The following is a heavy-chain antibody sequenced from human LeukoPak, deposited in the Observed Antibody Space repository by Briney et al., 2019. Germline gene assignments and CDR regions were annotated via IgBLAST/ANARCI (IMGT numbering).Heavy chain of an antibody. CDR2: TYPGDSDT. CDR1: GYSFTSYW. V-gene: IGHV5-51*01. CDR3: AKIDRQYCSRSSCYALDY. Sequence: GDSLKISCKCSGYSFTSYWIGWVRQMPGQGLEWMGITYPGDSDTRYSPSFQGQVHISVDKSISTAYLQWSSLKASDTAIYYCAKIDRQYCSRSSCYALDYWGQGTLVTVSS. D-gene: IGHD2-2*01. J-gene: IGHJ4*02.